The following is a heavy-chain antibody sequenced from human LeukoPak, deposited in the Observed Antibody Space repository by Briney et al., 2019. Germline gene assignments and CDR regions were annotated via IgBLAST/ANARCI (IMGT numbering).Heavy chain of an antibody. CDR3: ARVYCSSTSCSHFDY. J-gene: IGHJ4*02. V-gene: IGHV5-51*01. CDR2: IYPGDSDT. CDR1: GYSFTSYW. D-gene: IGHD2-2*01. Sequence: GESLKISCKGSGYSFTSYWIGWVRQMPGKGLEWMGIIYPGDSDTRYSPSSQGQVTISADKSISTAYLQWSSLKASDTAMYYCARVYCSSTSCSHFDYWGQGILVTVSS.